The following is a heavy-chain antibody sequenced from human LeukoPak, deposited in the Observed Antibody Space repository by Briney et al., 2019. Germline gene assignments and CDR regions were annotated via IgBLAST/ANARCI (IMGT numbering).Heavy chain of an antibody. CDR3: ARIGLRGPYYYMDV. J-gene: IGHJ6*03. CDR2: TYYRSKWYN. V-gene: IGHV6-1*01. Sequence: SQTLSLTCAISGDSVSSNSAAWNWIRQSPSRGLEWLGRTYYRSKWYNDYAVSVKSRITINPDTSKNQFSLKLSSVTAADTAVYYCARIGLRGPYYYMDVWGKGTTVTVSS. D-gene: IGHD2/OR15-2a*01. CDR1: GDSVSSNSAA.